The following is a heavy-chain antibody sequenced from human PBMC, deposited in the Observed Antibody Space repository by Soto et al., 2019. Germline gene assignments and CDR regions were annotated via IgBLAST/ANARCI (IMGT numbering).Heavy chain of an antibody. CDR3: ARDIGIAAAGTGSFDY. Sequence: SETLSLTCAVYGGSFSGYYWSWIRQPPGKGLEWIGEINHSGSTNYNPSLKSRVTISVDTSKNQFSLKLSSVTAADTALYYCARDIGIAAAGTGSFDYWGQGTLVTVSS. V-gene: IGHV4-34*01. J-gene: IGHJ4*02. CDR1: GGSFSGYY. D-gene: IGHD6-13*01. CDR2: INHSGST.